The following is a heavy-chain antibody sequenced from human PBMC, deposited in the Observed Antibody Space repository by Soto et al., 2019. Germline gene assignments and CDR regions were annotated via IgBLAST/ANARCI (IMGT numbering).Heavy chain of an antibody. V-gene: IGHV4-59*01. CDR2: IYYSGST. Sequence: SETLSLTCTVSGGSISSYYWSWIRQPPGKGLEWIGYIYYSGSTNYNPSLKSRVTISVDTSKNQFSLKLSSVTAADTAVYYCAGFYGDYFDYWGQGTLVTVSS. D-gene: IGHD4-17*01. CDR1: GGSISSYY. J-gene: IGHJ4*02. CDR3: AGFYGDYFDY.